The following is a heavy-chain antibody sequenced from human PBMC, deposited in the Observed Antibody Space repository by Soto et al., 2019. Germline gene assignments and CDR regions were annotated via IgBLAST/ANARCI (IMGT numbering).Heavy chain of an antibody. CDR3: ARDQGYCSSTSCQFDY. D-gene: IGHD2-2*01. V-gene: IGHV3-33*01. J-gene: IGHJ4*02. CDR2: IWYDGSNK. Sequence: GGSLRLSCAASGFTFSSYGMHWVRQAPGKGLEWVAVIWYDGSNKYYADSVKGRFTISRDNSKNTLYLQMNSLRAEDTAVYYCARDQGYCSSTSCQFDYWGQGTLVTVSS. CDR1: GFTFSSYG.